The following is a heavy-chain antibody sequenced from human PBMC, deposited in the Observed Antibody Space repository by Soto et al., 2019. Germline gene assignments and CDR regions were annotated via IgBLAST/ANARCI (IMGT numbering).Heavy chain of an antibody. V-gene: IGHV2-5*02. Sequence: SGPTLVNPTQTLTLTCTFSGFSLSTSGVGVGWIRLPPGKALEWLALIYWDDDKRYSPSLKSRLTITKDTSKNQVVLTMTNIDPVDTATYYCARGLNTMVRGVIITDYWGQGTLVTVSS. CDR3: ARGLNTMVRGVIITDY. CDR1: GFSLSTSGVG. CDR2: IYWDDDK. D-gene: IGHD3-10*01. J-gene: IGHJ4*02.